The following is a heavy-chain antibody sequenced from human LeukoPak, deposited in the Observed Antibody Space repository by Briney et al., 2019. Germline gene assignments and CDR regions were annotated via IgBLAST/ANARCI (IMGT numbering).Heavy chain of an antibody. D-gene: IGHD6-19*01. Sequence: PSETLSLTCIVSGGSMTVYWWSWIRQPAGKGLEWIGRVYLSGTTNYNPSLNSRVSMSVDTSKNQFSLKLNSVTAADTAMYYCGRVSSSGHGRAFDIWGQGTMVIVSS. CDR3: GRVSSSGHGRAFDI. J-gene: IGHJ3*02. CDR1: GGSMTVYW. CDR2: VYLSGTT. V-gene: IGHV4-4*07.